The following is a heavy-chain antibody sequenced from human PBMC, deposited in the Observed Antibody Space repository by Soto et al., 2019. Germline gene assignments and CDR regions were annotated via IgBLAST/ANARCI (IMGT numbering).Heavy chain of an antibody. CDR1: GYTFTSYA. Sequence: SVKVSCKASGYTFTSYAMHWVRQAPGQRLEWMGWINAGNGNTKYSQKFQGRVTITRDTSASTAYMELSSLRSEDTAVYYCARGSGSYVYYFDYWGQGTLVTVSS. J-gene: IGHJ4*02. CDR2: INAGNGNT. D-gene: IGHD1-26*01. CDR3: ARGSGSYVYYFDY. V-gene: IGHV1-3*01.